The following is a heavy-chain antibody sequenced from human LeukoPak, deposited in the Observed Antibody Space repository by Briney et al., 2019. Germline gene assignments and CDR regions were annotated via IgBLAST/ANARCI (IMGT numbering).Heavy chain of an antibody. CDR2: IYYSGST. V-gene: IGHV4-39*01. D-gene: IGHD3-16*01. Sequence: ASETLSLTCTVSGGSISSSRYYWGWIRQPPGKGLEWIGSIYYSGSTYYNPSLKSRVTISVDTSKNQFSLKLSSVTAADTAVYYCARGEAYVPGGTGFDPWGQGTLVTVSS. J-gene: IGHJ5*02. CDR3: ARGEAYVPGGTGFDP. CDR1: GGSISSSRYY.